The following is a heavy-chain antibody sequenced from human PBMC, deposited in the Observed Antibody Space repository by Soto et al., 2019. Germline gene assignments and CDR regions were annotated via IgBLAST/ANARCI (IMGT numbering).Heavy chain of an antibody. CDR1: GFTFSSYA. CDR2: ISGSGGST. D-gene: IGHD2-2*01. CDR3: AKLQLGYCSSTSCPGGFDY. J-gene: IGHJ4*02. V-gene: IGHV3-23*01. Sequence: EVQLLESGGGFVQPGGSLRLSCAASGFTFSSYAMSWVRQAPGKGLEWVSAISGSGGSTYYADSVKGRFTISRDNSKNTLYLQMNSLRAEDTAVYYCAKLQLGYCSSTSCPGGFDYWGQGTLVTVSS.